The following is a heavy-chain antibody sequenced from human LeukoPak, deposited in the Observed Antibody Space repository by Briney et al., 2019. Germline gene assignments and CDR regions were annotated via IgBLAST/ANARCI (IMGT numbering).Heavy chain of an antibody. D-gene: IGHD2/OR15-2a*01. V-gene: IGHV3-74*01. CDR1: GFTFNRYW. CDR3: VSFYEAY. J-gene: IGHJ4*02. CDR2: INSDGSWT. Sequence: GGSLRLSCAASGFTFNRYWMHWVRQAPGKGLVWVSHINSDGSWTSYADSVKGRFTISKDNAKNTVYLQMNNLRAEDTAVYYCVSFYEAYWGRGTLVTVSS.